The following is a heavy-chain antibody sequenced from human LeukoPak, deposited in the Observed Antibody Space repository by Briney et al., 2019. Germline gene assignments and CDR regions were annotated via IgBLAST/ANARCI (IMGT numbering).Heavy chain of an antibody. J-gene: IGHJ4*02. Sequence: GGSLRLSCAASGFTFSNAWMSWVRQAPGKGLEWVGRIKSKTDGGTTDYAAPVKGRFTISRDDSKNTLYLQMNSLKTEDTAVYYCTTDAPLLRGNDYWGQGTLVTVPS. D-gene: IGHD4-23*01. CDR2: IKSKTDGGTT. CDR3: TTDAPLLRGNDY. CDR1: GFTFSNAW. V-gene: IGHV3-15*01.